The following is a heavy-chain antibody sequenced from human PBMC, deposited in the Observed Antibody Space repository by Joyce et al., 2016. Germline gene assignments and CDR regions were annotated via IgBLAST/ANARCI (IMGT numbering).Heavy chain of an antibody. CDR1: SGPFSGFF. CDR2: ITNSRAT. J-gene: IGHJ4*02. V-gene: IGHV4-34*02. Sequence: QVQLQQWGAGLLKTSETLSLTCAVYSGPFSGFFWSWLRQPPGKGLEWIGDITNSRATHYNPSLKSRRTMSVDTSRKEFSLKLSSVTVADTAIYYCARSQWLAPLMYWGQGTPVTVSS. CDR3: ARSQWLAPLMY. D-gene: IGHD6-19*01.